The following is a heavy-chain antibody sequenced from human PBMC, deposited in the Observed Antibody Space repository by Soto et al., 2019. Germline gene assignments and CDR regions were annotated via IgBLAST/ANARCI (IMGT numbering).Heavy chain of an antibody. CDR2: ITTSSSTI. CDR3: ARYNEGVITQPKTVPRYYYHGMDV. D-gene: IGHD3-10*01. Sequence: PGGSLRLSCAASGFTFSSYSMNWVRQAPGKGLEWVSYITTSSSTIYYADSVKGRFTISRDNAKKSLYLQMNSLRDEDTAVYYCARYNEGVITQPKTVPRYYYHGMDVWGQGTTVTVSS. J-gene: IGHJ6*02. V-gene: IGHV3-48*02. CDR1: GFTFSSYS.